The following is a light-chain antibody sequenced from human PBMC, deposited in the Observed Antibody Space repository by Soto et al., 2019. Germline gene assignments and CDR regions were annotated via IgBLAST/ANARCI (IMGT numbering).Light chain of an antibody. CDR1: KNDIGVYDF. CDR3: KSYAGSNTYV. J-gene: IGLJ1*01. CDR2: EVV. V-gene: IGLV2-8*01. Sequence: QSALTQPPSASGSPGQSVTISCTGTKNDIGVYDFVSWYQHHPGKAPRLIIYEVVQRPSGVPDRFSGSKSGSTASLTVSGLQAADEADYFCKSYAGSNTYVLGSGTKVTVL.